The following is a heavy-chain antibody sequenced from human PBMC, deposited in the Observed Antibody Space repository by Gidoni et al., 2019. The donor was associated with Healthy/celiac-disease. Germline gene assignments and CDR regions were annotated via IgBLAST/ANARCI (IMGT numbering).Heavy chain of an antibody. CDR2: INHSGST. J-gene: IGHJ5*02. V-gene: IGHV4-34*01. Sequence: QVQLQQWGAGLLKPSETLSLTCAVYGGSFSGYYWSWIRQPPGKGLEWIGEINHSGSTNYNPSLKSRVTISVDTSKNQFSLKLSSVTAADTAVYYCARDETMVRDQCWFDPWGQGTLVTVSS. CDR3: ARDETMVRDQCWFDP. CDR1: GGSFSGYY. D-gene: IGHD3-10*01.